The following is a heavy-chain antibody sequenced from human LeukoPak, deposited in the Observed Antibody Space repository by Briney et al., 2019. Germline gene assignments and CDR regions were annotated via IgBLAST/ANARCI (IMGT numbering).Heavy chain of an antibody. CDR1: GFTFSSYE. Sequence: GGSLRLSCAASGFTFSSYEMNWVRQAPGKGLEWVSYISSSGSTIYYADSVRGRFTISRDNAKNSLYLQMNSLRAEDTAVYYCAELGITMIGGVWGKGTTVTISS. V-gene: IGHV3-48*03. CDR3: AELGITMIGGV. CDR2: ISSSGSTI. D-gene: IGHD3-10*02. J-gene: IGHJ6*04.